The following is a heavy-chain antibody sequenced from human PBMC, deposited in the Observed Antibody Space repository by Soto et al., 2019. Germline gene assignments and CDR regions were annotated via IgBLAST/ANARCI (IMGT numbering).Heavy chain of an antibody. CDR2: ISSSSSYT. CDR3: ARDADCSGGSCYEGYFDL. CDR1: GFTFSDYY. J-gene: IGHJ2*01. Sequence: QVQLVESGGGLVKPGGSLRLSCAASGFTFSDYYMSWIRQAPGKGLEWVSYISSSSSYTNYADSVKGRFTISRDNAKNSXXLQMNSLRAEDTAVYYCARDADCSGGSCYEGYFDLWGRGTLVTVSS. D-gene: IGHD2-15*01. V-gene: IGHV3-11*05.